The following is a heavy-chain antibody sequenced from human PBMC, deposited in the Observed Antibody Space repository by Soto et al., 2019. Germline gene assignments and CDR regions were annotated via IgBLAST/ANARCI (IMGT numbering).Heavy chain of an antibody. Sequence: NLSLTCTVSGGSISSYYWSWIRQPAGKGLEWIGRIYTSGSTNYNPSLKSRVTMSVDTSKNQFSLKLSSVTAADTAVYYCAREDYYDSSGDNWFDPWGQGTLVTVSS. CDR2: IYTSGST. V-gene: IGHV4-4*07. CDR1: GGSISSYY. D-gene: IGHD3-22*01. J-gene: IGHJ5*02. CDR3: AREDYYDSSGDNWFDP.